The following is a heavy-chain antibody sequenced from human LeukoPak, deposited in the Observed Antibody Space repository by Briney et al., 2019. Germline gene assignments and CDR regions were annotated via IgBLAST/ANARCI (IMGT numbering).Heavy chain of an antibody. J-gene: IGHJ6*02. V-gene: IGHV1-8*01. CDR2: MNPNSGNT. CDR1: GYSFTSFD. CDR3: ARVTRYYYGMDM. Sequence: GASVKVSRKASGYSFTSFDINWVRQATGQGLEWMGWMNPNSGNTGYAQKFQGRVTMTRNNSITTAYMELSSLGSEDTAIYYCARVTRYYYGMDMWGQGTTVTVSS. D-gene: IGHD3-9*01.